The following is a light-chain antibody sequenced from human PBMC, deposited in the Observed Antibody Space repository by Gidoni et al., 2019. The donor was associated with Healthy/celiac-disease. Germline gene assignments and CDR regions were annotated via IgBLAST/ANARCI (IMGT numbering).Light chain of an antibody. V-gene: IGLV1-40*01. Sequence: HSVLTPPPSVSGAPGQRVTISCTGSSSNIGAGYDVHWYQQLPGTAPKLLLYGNSNRPSGVPDRFSGSKSGTSASLAITGLQAEDEADSYCQSYDSSLSGWVFGGGTKLTVL. CDR2: GNS. CDR3: QSYDSSLSGWV. CDR1: SSNIGAGYD. J-gene: IGLJ3*02.